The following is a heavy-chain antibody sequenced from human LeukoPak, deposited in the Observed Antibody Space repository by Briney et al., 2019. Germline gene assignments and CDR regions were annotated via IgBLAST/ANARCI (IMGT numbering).Heavy chain of an antibody. Sequence: SVKVSCKASGGTFSSYAISWVRQAPGQGLEWMGGIIPIFGTANYAQKFQGRVTITADESTSTAYMELSSLRSEDTAVYYCARDMPHDYGGNVIWFDPWGQGTLVTVSS. CDR2: IIPIFGTA. CDR1: GGTFSSYA. D-gene: IGHD4-23*01. V-gene: IGHV1-69*13. J-gene: IGHJ5*02. CDR3: ARDMPHDYGGNVIWFDP.